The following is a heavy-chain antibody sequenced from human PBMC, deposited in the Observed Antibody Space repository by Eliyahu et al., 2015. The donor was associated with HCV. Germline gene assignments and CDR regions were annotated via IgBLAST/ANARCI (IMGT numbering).Heavy chain of an antibody. CDR2: IYYSGTT. V-gene: IGHV4-39*01. CDR3: ARHPQESSSAKTPNWFDS. Sequence: QLQLQQSGPGLVKPSETLSLTCSXSGASISSSSYFWAWVRQPPGKALEWIGSIYYSGTTYYSPTLRSRVTISVDTSTKQLSLTLKSVAAADAATYFCARHPQESSSAKTPNWFDSWGPGILVTVSS. J-gene: IGHJ5*01. CDR1: GASISSSSYF.